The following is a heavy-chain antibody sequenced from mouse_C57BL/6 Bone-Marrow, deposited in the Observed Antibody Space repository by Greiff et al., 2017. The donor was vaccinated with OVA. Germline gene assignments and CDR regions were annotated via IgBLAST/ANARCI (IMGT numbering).Heavy chain of an antibody. CDR2: INYDGSST. D-gene: IGHD1-1*01. Sequence: EVHLVESEGGLVQPGSSMKLSCTASGFTFSDYYMAWVRQVPEKGLEWVANINYDGSSTYYLDSLKSRFIISRDNAKNILYLQMSSLKSEDTATYYCAREDYGSSYGYVDVWGTGTTVTVSS. J-gene: IGHJ1*03. CDR1: GFTFSDYY. CDR3: AREDYGSSYGYVDV. V-gene: IGHV5-16*01.